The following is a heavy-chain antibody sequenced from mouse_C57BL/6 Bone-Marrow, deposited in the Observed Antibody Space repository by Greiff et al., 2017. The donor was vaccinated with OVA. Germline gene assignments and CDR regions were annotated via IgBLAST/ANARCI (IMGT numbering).Heavy chain of an antibody. CDR1: GFTFSSYA. J-gene: IGHJ1*03. Sequence: EVQLVESGEGLVKPGGSLKLSCAASGFTFSSYAMSWVRQTPEKRLEWVAYISSGGDYIYYADTVKGRFTISRDNARNTLYLQKSSLKSEDTAMYYCTRDRASSHWYFDVWGTGTTVTVSS. D-gene: IGHD1-1*01. V-gene: IGHV5-9-1*02. CDR3: TRDRASSHWYFDV. CDR2: ISSGGDYI.